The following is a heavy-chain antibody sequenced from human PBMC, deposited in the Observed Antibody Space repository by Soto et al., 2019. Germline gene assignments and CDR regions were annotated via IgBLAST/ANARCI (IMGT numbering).Heavy chain of an antibody. Sequence: VQLVESGGGVVQPGRSLRLSCAASGFTFRTYGMYWVRQAPGKGLEWVAVIWYDASNKYYADSVKGRFTISRDNSENTLYLQMNSLRAEDTAVYYCARGRVDGGELYLWGQGPLVTVSS. CDR3: ARGRVDGGELYL. CDR2: IWYDASNK. D-gene: IGHD1-26*01. V-gene: IGHV3-33*01. CDR1: GFTFRTYG. J-gene: IGHJ4*02.